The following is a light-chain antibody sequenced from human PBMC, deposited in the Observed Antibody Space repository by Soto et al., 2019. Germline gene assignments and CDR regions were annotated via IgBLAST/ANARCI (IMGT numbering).Light chain of an antibody. CDR1: SGHYAYT. Sequence: QSVLTQSPSASASLGASVKLTCTLSSGHYAYTIARLQQRPEKGPRYLMRLDRDGSHKKGDGVPGRFSGSSSRAERFLTTARLQAEDEAYYCCQTWGSGIRVFGGGTKLTVL. J-gene: IGLJ3*02. V-gene: IGLV4-69*01. CDR3: QTWGSGIRV. CDR2: LDRDGSH.